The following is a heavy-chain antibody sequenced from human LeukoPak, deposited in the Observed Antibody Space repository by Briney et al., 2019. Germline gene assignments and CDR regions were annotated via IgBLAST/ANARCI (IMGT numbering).Heavy chain of an antibody. CDR3: APRGDIEHSYVYGKWFDP. J-gene: IGHJ5*02. V-gene: IGHV4-34*01. D-gene: IGHD5-18*01. CDR2: INHGGSS. Sequence: SETLSLTCAVYGGSFSAYYWTWIRQPPGKGLEWIGEINHGGSSNYNSSLRSRVTISVDTSYKQFSLGLSSVTAADTAVYYCAPRGDIEHSYVYGKWFDPWGQGTRVTVSS. CDR1: GGSFSAYY.